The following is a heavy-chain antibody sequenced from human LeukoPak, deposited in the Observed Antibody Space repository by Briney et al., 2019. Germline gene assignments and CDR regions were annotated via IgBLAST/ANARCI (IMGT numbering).Heavy chain of an antibody. Sequence: SETLSLTCTVSGGSISSSSCYWGWIRQPPGKGLEWIGSIYYSGSTYYNPSLKSRVTISVDTSKNQFSLKLSSVTAADTAVYYCARGIPDCSSTSCFAGAFYWGQGTLVTVSS. CDR3: ARGIPDCSSTSCFAGAFY. J-gene: IGHJ4*02. CDR1: GGSISSSSCY. V-gene: IGHV4-39*01. D-gene: IGHD2-2*01. CDR2: IYYSGST.